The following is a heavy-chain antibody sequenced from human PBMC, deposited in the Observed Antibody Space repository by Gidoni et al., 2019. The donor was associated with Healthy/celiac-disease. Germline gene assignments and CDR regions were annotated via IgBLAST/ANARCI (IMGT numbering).Heavy chain of an antibody. CDR1: AGSISSCNW. CDR3: ARDGGYSGYDPRYYYYMDV. Sequence: QLQLQESGPGMVTPTVTLSLTGAVSAGSISSCNWWCWVRHPPGKGLEWIGDIYHSGSTNYNPSLKSRVIISVEKSKNQFSLKLSLMTAADTAEYYGARDGGYSGYDPRYYYYMDVWGKGTTVTVSS. V-gene: IGHV4-4*02. D-gene: IGHD5-12*01. CDR2: IYHSGST. J-gene: IGHJ6*03.